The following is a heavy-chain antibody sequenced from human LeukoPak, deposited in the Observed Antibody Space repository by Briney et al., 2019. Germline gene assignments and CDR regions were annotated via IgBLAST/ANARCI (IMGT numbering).Heavy chain of an antibody. J-gene: IGHJ5*02. Sequence: GGSLRLSCVASGFTFSDHYMSWVRQAPGKGLEWVSSISSSSSYIYYADSVKGRFTISRDNAKNSLYLQMNSLRAEDTAVYYCVRRARGNWFDPWGQGTLVTVSS. V-gene: IGHV3-21*01. CDR1: GFTFSDHY. CDR3: VRRARGNWFDP. CDR2: ISSSSSYI.